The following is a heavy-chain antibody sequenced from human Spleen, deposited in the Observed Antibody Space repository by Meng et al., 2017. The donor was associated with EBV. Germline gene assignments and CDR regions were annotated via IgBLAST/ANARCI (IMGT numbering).Heavy chain of an antibody. CDR2: INYSGTT. J-gene: IGHJ4*02. V-gene: IGHV4-34*01. CDR3: AGGDDDSGGYYYL. CDR1: GGSFSGYF. D-gene: IGHD3-22*01. Sequence: QVQLQRWGAGLLKPSETLSLTCAVYGGSFSGYFWSWIRQSPGKGLEWIGEINYSGTTKYNPSLKSRVTMSVDTSKNQISLKVRSVTAADTAVYYCAGGDDDSGGYYYLWGQGALVTVSS.